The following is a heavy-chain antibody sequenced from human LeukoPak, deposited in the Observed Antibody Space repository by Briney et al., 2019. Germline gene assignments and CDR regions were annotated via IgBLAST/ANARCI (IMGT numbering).Heavy chain of an antibody. CDR3: ARHLTYGGWNS. CDR2: ITSDGSST. V-gene: IGHV3-74*01. J-gene: IGHJ4*02. Sequence: GGSLRLSCAASGFTFSTYWMQWVRQAPGKGLVWASRITSDGSSTSYADSVKGRFTISRDNAKNTLYLQMNSLRADDTAVYFCARHLTYGGWNSWGQGTLVTVSS. CDR1: GFTFSTYW. D-gene: IGHD4-23*01.